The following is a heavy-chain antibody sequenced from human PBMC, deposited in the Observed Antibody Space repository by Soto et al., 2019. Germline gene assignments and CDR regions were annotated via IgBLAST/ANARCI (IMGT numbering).Heavy chain of an antibody. Sequence: KQSQTLSLTCAISGDSVSSNSAAWNWIRQSPSRGLEWLGRTYYRSKWYNDYAVSVKSRITINPDTSKNQFSLQLNSVTPEDTAVYYCARDGVVPAANYYYYYMDVWGKGTTVTVSS. V-gene: IGHV6-1*01. CDR1: GDSVSSNSAA. CDR3: ARDGVVPAANYYYYYMDV. J-gene: IGHJ6*03. D-gene: IGHD2-2*01. CDR2: TYYRSKWYN.